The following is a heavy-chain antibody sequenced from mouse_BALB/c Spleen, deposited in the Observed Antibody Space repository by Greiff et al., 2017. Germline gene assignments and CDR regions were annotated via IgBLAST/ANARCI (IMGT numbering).Heavy chain of an antibody. D-gene: IGHD4-1*01. CDR2: ILPGSGST. V-gene: IGHV1-9*01. Sequence: LVESGAELMKPGASVKISCKATGYTFSSYWIEWVKQRPGHGLEWIGEILPGSGSTNYNEKFKGKATFTADTSSNTAYMQLSSLTSEDSAVYYCARTGRDYAMDYWGQGTSVTVSS. J-gene: IGHJ4*01. CDR3: ARTGRDYAMDY. CDR1: GYTFSSYW.